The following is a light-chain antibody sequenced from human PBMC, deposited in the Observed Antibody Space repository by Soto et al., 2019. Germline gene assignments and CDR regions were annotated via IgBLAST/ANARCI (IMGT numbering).Light chain of an antibody. J-gene: IGLJ1*01. CDR1: SSNIGKSF. CDR2: DND. V-gene: IGLV1-51*01. CDR3: GTWDRSLSVYV. Sequence: QSVLTQPPSVSAAPGQKVTISCSGSSSNIGKSFVSWYQQLPATVPKPLIYDNDQRPSGIPDRFSGSKSGTSATRVITGLQSGDEADYYCGTWDRSLSVYVFGFGTKLTVL.